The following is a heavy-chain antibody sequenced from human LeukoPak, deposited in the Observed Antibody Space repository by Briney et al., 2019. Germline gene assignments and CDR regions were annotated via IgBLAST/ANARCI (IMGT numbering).Heavy chain of an antibody. CDR3: AKGLYDSSGYYHPFDY. V-gene: IGHV3-23*01. Sequence: GGSLRLSCAASGFTFSSYGMSWVRQAPGKGLEWVSAISGSGGSTYYADSVKGRFTISRDNSKNTLYLQMNSLRAEDTAVYYCAKGLYDSSGYYHPFDYWGQGTLVTVSS. CDR2: ISGSGGST. D-gene: IGHD3-22*01. CDR1: GFTFSSYG. J-gene: IGHJ4*02.